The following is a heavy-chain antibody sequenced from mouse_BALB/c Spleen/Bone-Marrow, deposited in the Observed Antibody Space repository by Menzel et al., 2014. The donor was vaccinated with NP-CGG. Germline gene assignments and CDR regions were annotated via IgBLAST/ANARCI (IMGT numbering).Heavy chain of an antibody. Sequence: VQLQQSGAELARPGASVKVSCKASGYTFTSYTMHWVKQRPGQGLEWIGYITPNSDHTNYNQKFKDRATLTADKSSSTAYMQLSSLTSEDSAIYYCSRSTFAHVMDSWGQGTSVTVSS. CDR3: SRSTFAHVMDS. CDR1: GYTFTSYT. V-gene: IGHV1-4*01. J-gene: IGHJ4*01. D-gene: IGHD4-1*02. CDR2: ITPNSDHT.